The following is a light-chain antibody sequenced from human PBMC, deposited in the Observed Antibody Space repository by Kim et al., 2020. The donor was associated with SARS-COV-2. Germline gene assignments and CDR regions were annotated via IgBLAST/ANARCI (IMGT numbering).Light chain of an antibody. J-gene: IGLJ2*01. V-gene: IGLV3-1*01. Sequence: VYPGQTARFTCSGDKLGDKYACWYQQRPGQSPVLVIYQDSKRPSGIPERFSGSNSGNTATLTISGTQAMDEADYYCQAWDSSTVVFGGGTQLTVL. CDR3: QAWDSSTVV. CDR2: QDS. CDR1: KLGDKY.